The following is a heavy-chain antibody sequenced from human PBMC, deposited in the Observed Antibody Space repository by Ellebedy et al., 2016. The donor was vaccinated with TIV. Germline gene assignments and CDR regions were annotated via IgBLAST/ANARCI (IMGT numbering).Heavy chain of an antibody. D-gene: IGHD6-19*01. CDR1: GYTFTSYG. Sequence: ASVKVSCKASGYTFTSYGISWVRQAPGQGLEWMGWINAGNGNTKYSQKFQGRVTITRDTSASTAYMELSSLRSEDTAVYYCARPITEYSSGWYYWGQGTLVTVSS. CDR2: INAGNGNT. CDR3: ARPITEYSSGWYY. V-gene: IGHV1-18*01. J-gene: IGHJ4*02.